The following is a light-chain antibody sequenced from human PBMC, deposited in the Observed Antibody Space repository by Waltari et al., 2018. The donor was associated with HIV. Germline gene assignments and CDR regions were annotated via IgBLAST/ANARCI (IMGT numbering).Light chain of an antibody. CDR1: ASNIGAGYD. J-gene: IGLJ1*01. Sequence: QSVLTQPPSVSGAPGQRVTVSCTGSASNIGAGYDVHWYQKHPGTAPKLFINGNNNRPSGVADRCSVSKAGASASLAITGLQGEEEGDYYCQTYDTDLKTYVFGSGTKVTVL. V-gene: IGLV1-40*01. CDR2: GNN. CDR3: QTYDTDLKTYV.